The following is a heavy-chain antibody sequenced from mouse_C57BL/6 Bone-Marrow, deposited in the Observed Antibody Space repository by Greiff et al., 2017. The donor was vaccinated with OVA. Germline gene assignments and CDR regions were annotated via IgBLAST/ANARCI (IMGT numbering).Heavy chain of an antibody. V-gene: IGHV1-64*01. CDR2: IHPNSGST. D-gene: IGHD2-4*01. J-gene: IGHJ3*01. CDR3: ARPSLYYDYNWFAY. Sequence: QVQLQQPGAELVKPGASVKLSCKASGYTFTSYWMHWVKQRPGQGLEWIGMIHPNSGSTNYNAKFKSKATLTVDKSSSTAYMQLSSLTSEDSAVYYCARPSLYYDYNWFAYWGQGTLVTVSA. CDR1: GYTFTSYW.